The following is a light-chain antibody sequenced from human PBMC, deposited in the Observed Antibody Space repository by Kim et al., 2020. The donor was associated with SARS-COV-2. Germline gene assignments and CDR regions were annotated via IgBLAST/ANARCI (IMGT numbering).Light chain of an antibody. CDR3: KQYGSSPWT. CDR2: GAS. Sequence: EIVLTQSPGTLSSSPGERATLSCRASQSVISSYLAWYQQKPGQAPRLLIYGASNRATGTPDRFSGSGSGTDFTLTISRLEPEDFAVYYCKQYGSSPWTFGPETKVDIK. CDR1: QSVISSY. J-gene: IGKJ1*01. V-gene: IGKV3-20*01.